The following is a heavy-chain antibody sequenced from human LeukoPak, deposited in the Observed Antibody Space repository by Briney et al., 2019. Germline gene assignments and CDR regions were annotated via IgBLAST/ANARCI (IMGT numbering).Heavy chain of an antibody. J-gene: IGHJ4*02. CDR3: ARGGLGSAFDN. Sequence: PGESLRLSCAASGFTFSSYALTWVRQAPGKGLECVSGISGSGGSKYYADSLKGRFTISRDNSKKTLYLQINSLRADDTAVFYCARGGLGSAFDNWGQGTLVTVSS. V-gene: IGHV3-23*01. CDR2: ISGSGGSK. CDR1: GFTFSSYA. D-gene: IGHD6-19*01.